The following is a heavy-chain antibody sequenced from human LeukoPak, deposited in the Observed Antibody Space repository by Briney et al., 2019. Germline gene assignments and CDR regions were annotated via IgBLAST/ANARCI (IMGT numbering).Heavy chain of an antibody. V-gene: IGHV3-7*01. CDR1: GFTFSNYW. CDR3: ARGSSEMDY. J-gene: IGHJ4*02. CDR2: IKQDGSER. D-gene: IGHD3-10*01. Sequence: QAGGSLRLSCAASGFTFSNYWMTWVRQAPGKGLEWVANIKQDGSERNYVDSVKGRFTISRDNAKNSLYVQMNSLKVEDTAVYHCARGSSEMDYWGQGTLVTVSS.